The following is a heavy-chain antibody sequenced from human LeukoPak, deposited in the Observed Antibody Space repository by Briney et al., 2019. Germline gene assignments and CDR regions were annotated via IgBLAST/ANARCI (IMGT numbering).Heavy chain of an antibody. CDR2: IYYSGST. Sequence: PSETLSLTCTVSGGSISSYYWSWIRQPPGKGLEWIGYIYYSGSTNYNPSLKSRVTISVDTSKNQFSLKLSSVTAADTAVYYCARGVSTSDAFDIWGQGTMVTVSS. CDR1: GGSISSYY. V-gene: IGHV4-59*01. D-gene: IGHD1/OR15-1a*01. J-gene: IGHJ3*02. CDR3: ARGVSTSDAFDI.